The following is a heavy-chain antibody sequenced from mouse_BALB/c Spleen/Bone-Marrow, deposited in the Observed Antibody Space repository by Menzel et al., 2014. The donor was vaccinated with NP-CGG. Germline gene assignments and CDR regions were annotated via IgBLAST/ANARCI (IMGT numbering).Heavy chain of an antibody. Sequence: VQLQQPGPDLVKPGASVKISCKASGYSFXGYYMHWVKQSHGKSLEWIGRVHPNNGGTSYNQKFKGKAILNVDMSSSTAYTEVRSLTSEDSAVYYCARYGSYVGGTMDYWGQGTSVTVSS. J-gene: IGHJ4*01. CDR2: VHPNNGGT. CDR1: GYSFXGYY. CDR3: ARYGSYVGGTMDY. V-gene: IGHV1-26*01. D-gene: IGHD1-1*02.